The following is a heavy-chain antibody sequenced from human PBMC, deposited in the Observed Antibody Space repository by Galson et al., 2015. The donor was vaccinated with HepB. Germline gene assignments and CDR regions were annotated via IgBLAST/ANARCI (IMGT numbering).Heavy chain of an antibody. CDR3: ARGPLYQPPAH. V-gene: IGHV4-34*01. Sequence: LTCAVYGGSFSGYYWSWIRQPPGKGLEWIGEINHSGSTNYNPSLKSRVTISVDTSKNQFSLKLSSVTAADTAVYYCARGPLYQPPAHWGQGTLVTVSS. D-gene: IGHD2-2*01. J-gene: IGHJ4*02. CDR1: GGSFSGYY. CDR2: INHSGST.